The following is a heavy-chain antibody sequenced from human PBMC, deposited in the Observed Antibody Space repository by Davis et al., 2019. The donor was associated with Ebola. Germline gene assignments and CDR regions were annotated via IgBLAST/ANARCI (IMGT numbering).Heavy chain of an antibody. CDR1: GGSISSYY. CDR2: ISKGGSN. D-gene: IGHD3-9*01. Sequence: MPSETLSLTCTISGGSISSYYWGWIRQPPGKGLEWIGSISKGGSNYLNPSLTSRVTVSVDTSGSQFSLKLTSVTAADTAVFYCVRHLQEYHILTGYSHWGQGTLVIVSS. J-gene: IGHJ4*02. V-gene: IGHV4-39*01. CDR3: VRHLQEYHILTGYSH.